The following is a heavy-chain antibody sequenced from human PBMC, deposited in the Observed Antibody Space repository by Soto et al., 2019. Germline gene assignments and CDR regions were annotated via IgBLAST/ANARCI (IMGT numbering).Heavy chain of an antibody. J-gene: IGHJ3*02. V-gene: IGHV1-46*03. Sequence: ASVKVSCKASGYTFTSYYMHWVRQAPGQGLEWMGIINPSGGSTSYAQKFQGRVTMTRDTSTSTVYMELSSPRSEDTAVYYCARVGTAMGYAFDIWGQGTMVTVS. D-gene: IGHD5-18*01. CDR3: ARVGTAMGYAFDI. CDR2: INPSGGST. CDR1: GYTFTSYY.